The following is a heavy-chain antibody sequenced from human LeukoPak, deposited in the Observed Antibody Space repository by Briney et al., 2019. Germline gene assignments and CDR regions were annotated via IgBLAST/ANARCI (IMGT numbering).Heavy chain of an antibody. CDR3: ARPVPSRLGWFDP. D-gene: IGHD1-1*01. CDR2: IYYSGNT. J-gene: IGHJ5*02. CDR1: GGSISSSSYY. Sequence: PSETLSLTCTVSGGSISSSSYYWGWIRQPPGKGLEWIGSIYYSGNTYYSPSLKSRVTISVDTSKNQFSLKLSSVTAADTAVYYCARPVPSRLGWFDPWGQGTLVTVSS. V-gene: IGHV4-39*01.